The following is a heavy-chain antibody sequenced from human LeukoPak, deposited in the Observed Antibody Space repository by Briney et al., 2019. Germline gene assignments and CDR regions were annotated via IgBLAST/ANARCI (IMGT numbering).Heavy chain of an antibody. Sequence: ASVKASCKASGYTFSTCDINWVRQATGQGLEWMGWMNPNSGNTGFAHKFQGRVTMTRDTSISTAYMELSSLRSEDTAVYYCARVPGSISHWGQGTLDTVSP. V-gene: IGHV1-8*01. CDR2: MNPNSGNT. CDR3: ARVPGSISH. CDR1: GYTFSTCD. D-gene: IGHD1-1*01. J-gene: IGHJ1*01.